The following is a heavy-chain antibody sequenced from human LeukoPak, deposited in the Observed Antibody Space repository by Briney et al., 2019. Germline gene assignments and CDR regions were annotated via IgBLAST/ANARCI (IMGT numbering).Heavy chain of an antibody. CDR2: IWYDGSNK. V-gene: IGHV3-33*06. D-gene: IGHD3-22*01. CDR1: GFTFSSYG. Sequence: GGSLRLSCAASGFTFSSYGMHWFRQAPGKGLEWVAVIWYDGSNKYYADSVKGRFTISRDNSKNTLYLQMNSLRAEDTAVYYCAKEVVYYDSSGYFDYWGQGTLVTVSS. CDR3: AKEVVYYDSSGYFDY. J-gene: IGHJ4*02.